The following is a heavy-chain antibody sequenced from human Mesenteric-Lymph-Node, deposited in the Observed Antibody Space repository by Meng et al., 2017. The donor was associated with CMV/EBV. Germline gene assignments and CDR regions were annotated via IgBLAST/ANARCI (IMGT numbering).Heavy chain of an antibody. D-gene: IGHD3-10*01. V-gene: IGHV1-46*01. CDR3: ARVYGSVHFDY. J-gene: IGHJ4*02. CDR2: INPSDGST. CDR1: GYTFTTYV. Sequence: SCKASGYTFTTYVMHWVRQAPGHGLEWMGMINPSDGSTTYAQKFQDRVTMTRDTSTTTVYMELSSLRSEDTAVYYCARVYGSVHFDYWGQGTLVTVSS.